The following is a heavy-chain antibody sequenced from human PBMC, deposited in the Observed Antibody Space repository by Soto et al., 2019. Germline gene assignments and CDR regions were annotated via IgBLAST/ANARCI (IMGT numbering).Heavy chain of an antibody. Sequence: ASVKVSCKASGYSFTGYYMHWVRQAPGQGLEWMGWINLNNGVTLYAQKFQGRVTITADKSTSTAYMELSSLRSEDTAVYYCASDRRITIFGVVTHYFDYWGQGTLVTVSS. CDR1: GYSFTGYY. D-gene: IGHD3-3*01. CDR3: ASDRRITIFGVVTHYFDY. J-gene: IGHJ4*02. CDR2: INLNNGVT. V-gene: IGHV1-2*02.